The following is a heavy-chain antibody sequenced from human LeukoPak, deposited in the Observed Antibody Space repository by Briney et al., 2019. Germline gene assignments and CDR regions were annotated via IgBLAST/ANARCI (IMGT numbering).Heavy chain of an antibody. J-gene: IGHJ4*02. V-gene: IGHV3-53*01. Sequence: PGGSLRLSCAASGFTVSSNYMSWVRQAPGKGLEWVSVIYSGGSTYYADSVKGRFTISRDNSKNTLYLQMNSLRAEDTAVYYCAKDATSSSSSGNFDYWGQGTLVTVSS. D-gene: IGHD6-6*01. CDR2: IYSGGST. CDR1: GFTVSSNY. CDR3: AKDATSSSSSGNFDY.